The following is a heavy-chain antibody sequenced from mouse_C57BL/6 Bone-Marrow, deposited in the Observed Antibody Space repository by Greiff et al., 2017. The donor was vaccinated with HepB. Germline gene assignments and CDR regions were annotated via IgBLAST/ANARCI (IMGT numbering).Heavy chain of an antibody. CDR3: AVYYGSSPFDY. V-gene: IGHV1-7*01. J-gene: IGHJ2*01. CDR1: GYTFTSYW. D-gene: IGHD1-1*01. CDR2: INPSSGYN. Sequence: QVQLQQSGAELAKPGDSVKLSCKASGYTFTSYWMHWVKQRPGQGLEWIGYINPSSGYNKYNQKFKDKATLTADKSSSTAYIQLSSLTYEDSAVYYCAVYYGSSPFDYWGQGTTLTVSS.